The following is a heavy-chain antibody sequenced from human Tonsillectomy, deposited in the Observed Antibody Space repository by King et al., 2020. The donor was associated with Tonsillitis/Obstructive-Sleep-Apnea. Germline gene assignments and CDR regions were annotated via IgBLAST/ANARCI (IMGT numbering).Heavy chain of an antibody. CDR3: ARKKRIWGSSRARFDY. Sequence: QVQLQQWGAGLLKPSETLSLTCAVYGGSFSGYYWSWIRQPPGKGLEWIGEINHSGSTNYNPSLKSRVTISVDTSKNQFSLKLSSVTAADTAVYYCARKKRIWGSSRARFDYWGQGTLVTVSS. CDR2: INHSGST. CDR1: GGSFSGYY. J-gene: IGHJ4*02. D-gene: IGHD3-16*01. V-gene: IGHV4-34*01.